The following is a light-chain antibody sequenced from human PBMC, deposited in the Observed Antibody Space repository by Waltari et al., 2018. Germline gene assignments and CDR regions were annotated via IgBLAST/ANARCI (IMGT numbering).Light chain of an antibody. CDR1: SGHSTYA. CDR2: LNSDGSH. Sequence: QLVLTQSPSASASLGASVKLTCTLSSGHSTYAIAWHQQQPEKGPRYLMQLNSDGSHNKGYCISHRFSGASSAAVRFLPISSLQSDDEADYYCQTCGTGILVFGGGTKLTVL. J-gene: IGLJ2*01. CDR3: QTCGTGILV. V-gene: IGLV4-69*01.